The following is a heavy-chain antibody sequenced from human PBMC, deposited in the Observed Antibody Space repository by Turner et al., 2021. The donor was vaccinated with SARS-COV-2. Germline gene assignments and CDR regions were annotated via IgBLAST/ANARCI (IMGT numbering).Heavy chain of an antibody. CDR2: IYMSGSI. V-gene: IGHV4-4*07. D-gene: IGHD1-26*01. J-gene: IGHJ4*02. CDR1: GGSIDSYY. Sequence: QVQLQESGPGLVKPSETLSLTCTVSGGSIDSYYWSWIRQPAGKGLEWIGRIYMSGSITYNPSLKSRLTMSIHTSKKQLSLNLTSVTAADTAVYYCARDQRPVFSGRVLTYSFDSWGQGTLVAVSS. CDR3: ARDQRPVFSGRVLTYSFDS.